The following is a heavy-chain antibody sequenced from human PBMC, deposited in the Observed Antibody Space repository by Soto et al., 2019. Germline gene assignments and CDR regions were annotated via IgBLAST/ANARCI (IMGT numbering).Heavy chain of an antibody. D-gene: IGHD6-6*01. CDR2: INHSGST. CDR3: ARSKWGIAARRGGYYFDY. Sequence: PSETLSLTCAVYGGSFSGYYWSWIRQPPGKGLEWIGEINHSGSTNYNPSLKSRVTISVDTSKDQFSLKLSSVTAADTAVYYCARSKWGIAARRGGYYFDYWGQGTLVTVS. J-gene: IGHJ4*02. CDR1: GGSFSGYY. V-gene: IGHV4-34*01.